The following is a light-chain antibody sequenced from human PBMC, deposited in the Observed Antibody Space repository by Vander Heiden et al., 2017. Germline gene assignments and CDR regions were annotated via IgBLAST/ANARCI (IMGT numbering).Light chain of an antibody. V-gene: IGKV1-39*01. CDR1: QSISSY. J-gene: IGKJ2*01. CDR2: AAS. CDR3: QHTDSTPLYT. Sequence: DIQMTQSPSSLSASVGDRVTITCRASQSISSYLNWYQQKPGKAPKLLIYAASSLQSGVPSRFSGSGYGTDFTLTISSRQPEDFAAYYCQHTDSTPLYTFGQGTKLXIK.